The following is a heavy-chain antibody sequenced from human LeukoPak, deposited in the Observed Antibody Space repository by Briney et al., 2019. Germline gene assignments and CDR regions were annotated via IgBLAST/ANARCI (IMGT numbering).Heavy chain of an antibody. D-gene: IGHD6-13*01. J-gene: IGHJ5*02. CDR3: AKEPLSGYSSSWFRGGDWFDP. CDR1: GFTFRYYA. V-gene: IGHV3-23*01. CDR2: ISDIGGST. Sequence: PGGSLRLSCAASGFTFRYYAMSWVRQAPGKGLEWVSSISDIGGSTNYADSVKGRLTISRDNSKNTLYLQMNSLRAEDTAVYYCAKEPLSGYSSSWFRGGDWFDPWGQGTLVTVSS.